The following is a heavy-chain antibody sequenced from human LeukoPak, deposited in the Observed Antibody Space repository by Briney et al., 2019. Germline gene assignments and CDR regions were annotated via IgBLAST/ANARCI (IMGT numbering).Heavy chain of an antibody. Sequence: SETLSLTCAVSGGSISSSSYYWGWIRQPPGKGLEWIGSIYYSGSTYYNPSLKSRVTISVDTSKNQFSLKLSSVTAADTAVYYCARQMATIDSGAFDIWGQGTMVTVSS. J-gene: IGHJ3*02. V-gene: IGHV4-39*01. CDR3: ARQMATIDSGAFDI. D-gene: IGHD5-24*01. CDR1: GGSISSSSYY. CDR2: IYYSGST.